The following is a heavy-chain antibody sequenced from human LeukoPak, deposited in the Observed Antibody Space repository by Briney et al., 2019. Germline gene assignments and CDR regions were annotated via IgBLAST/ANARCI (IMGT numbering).Heavy chain of an antibody. D-gene: IGHD3-22*01. J-gene: IGHJ4*02. CDR3: ANFPYYYDSSGYYQDY. V-gene: IGHV3-74*01. CDR2: INSDGSST. Sequence: GGSLRLSCAASGFTFSSYWMHWVRQAPGKGLVWVSRINSDGSSTSYADSVKGRFTISRDNSKNTLYLQMNSLRAEDTAVYYCANFPYYYDSSGYYQDYWGQGTLVTVSS. CDR1: GFTFSSYW.